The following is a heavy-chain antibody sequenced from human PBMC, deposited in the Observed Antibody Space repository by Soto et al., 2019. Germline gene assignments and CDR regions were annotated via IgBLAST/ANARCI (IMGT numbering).Heavy chain of an antibody. D-gene: IGHD6-6*01. CDR3: ARSYRPIAARRYDYYSVGMDV. J-gene: IGHJ6*02. CDR2: IYYSGST. Sequence: QVQLQESGPGLVKPSETLSLTCTVAGGSISSYYWSWIRQPPGKGLEWIGYIYYSGSTNYNPSLKDRILRAVHKATNQFPQKLSPVTAADTAVYYWARSYRPIAARRYDYYSVGMDVLGQGTTVNVS. CDR1: GGSISSYY. V-gene: IGHV4-59*01.